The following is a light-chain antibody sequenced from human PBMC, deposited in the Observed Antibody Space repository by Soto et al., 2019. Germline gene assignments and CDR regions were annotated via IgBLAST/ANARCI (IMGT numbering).Light chain of an antibody. V-gene: IGKV1-13*02. CDR3: QQFNSYPLT. CDR2: DAS. J-gene: IGKJ4*01. Sequence: AIQLTQSPSSLSASVGDRVTITCRASQGISSALAWYQQKPGKAPKLLIYDASSLESGVPSRFSDSASGTNVTLTISSLQPEDFATYYCQQFNSYPLTFGGGTKVEIK. CDR1: QGISSA.